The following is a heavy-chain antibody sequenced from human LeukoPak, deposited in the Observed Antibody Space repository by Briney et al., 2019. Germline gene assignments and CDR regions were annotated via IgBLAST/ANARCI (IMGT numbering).Heavy chain of an antibody. V-gene: IGHV3-13*01. Sequence: GGSLRLSCAASGFTFSSYDMHWVRQATGKGLEWVSAIGTAGDTYYPGSVKGRFTISRENAKNSLYLQMNSLRAGDTAVYYCARFTMVRGVDYWGQGTLVTVSS. CDR3: ARFTMVRGVDY. CDR2: IGTAGDT. D-gene: IGHD3-10*01. CDR1: GFTFSSYD. J-gene: IGHJ4*02.